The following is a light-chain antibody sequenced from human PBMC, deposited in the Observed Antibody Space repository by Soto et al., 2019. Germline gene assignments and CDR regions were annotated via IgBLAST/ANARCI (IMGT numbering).Light chain of an antibody. CDR1: GCDIGAGYD. V-gene: IGLV1-40*01. Sequence: QSVLTQPPSVSGAPGQWVTISCTGSGCDIGAGYDVHWYQQVPGTAPKLLIYDDFKRPSGVPDRLSGAKSGTSASLPITGLQAEDEADYYCQSYDGSLSGSIFGGGTKLTVL. CDR2: DDF. J-gene: IGLJ2*01. CDR3: QSYDGSLSGSI.